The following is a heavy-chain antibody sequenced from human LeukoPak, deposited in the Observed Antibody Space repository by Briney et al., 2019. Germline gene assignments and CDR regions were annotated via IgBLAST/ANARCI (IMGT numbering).Heavy chain of an antibody. V-gene: IGHV4-38-2*02. Sequence: SETLSLTCTVSGYSISSGYYWGWIRQPPGKGLEWIGSIYHSGSTYYNPSLKSRVTISVDTSKNQFSLKLSSVTAADTAVYYCARAYYYDSSGYLSWGQGTLVTVSS. CDR3: ARAYYYDSSGYLS. J-gene: IGHJ4*02. CDR2: IYHSGST. D-gene: IGHD3-22*01. CDR1: GYSISSGYY.